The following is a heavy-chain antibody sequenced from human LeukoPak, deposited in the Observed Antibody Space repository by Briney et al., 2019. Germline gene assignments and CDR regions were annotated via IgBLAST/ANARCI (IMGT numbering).Heavy chain of an antibody. CDR1: GFTFSSYA. CDR3: AKRYCSGGSCCPDY. Sequence: PGGSLRLSCAASGFTFSSYAMSWVRQAPGKGLEWVSAISGSGSGTYHADSVKGRLTISRDNSKNTLFLQMNSLRAEDTAIYYCAKRYCSGGSCCPDYWGQGTLVTVSS. J-gene: IGHJ4*02. D-gene: IGHD2-15*01. V-gene: IGHV3-23*01. CDR2: ISGSGSGT.